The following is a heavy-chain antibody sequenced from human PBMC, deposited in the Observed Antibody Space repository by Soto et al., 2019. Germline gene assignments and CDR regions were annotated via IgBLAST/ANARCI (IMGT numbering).Heavy chain of an antibody. CDR1: GFTFSIYA. CDR3: ANLLNVAAAGKHHYYGVDV. J-gene: IGHJ6*02. Sequence: GGSLRLSCAASGFTFSIYAMNWVRQAPGKGLEWVAFISFDGSKTYYADSVKGRFTISRDNSRNTVYLQLNNLRPGDAAVYHCANLLNVAAAGKHHYYGVDVWGQGTTVTVSS. V-gene: IGHV3-30-3*01. CDR2: ISFDGSKT. D-gene: IGHD6-13*01.